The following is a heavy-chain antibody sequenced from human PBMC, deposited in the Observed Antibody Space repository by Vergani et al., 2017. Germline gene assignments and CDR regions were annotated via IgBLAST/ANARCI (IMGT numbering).Heavy chain of an antibody. D-gene: IGHD5-12*01. J-gene: IGHJ4*02. CDR3: ARTFPGGATIGDYFDY. Sequence: QVQLVQSGAEVKKPGASVKVPCKASGYTFTSYAMHWVRQAPGQRLEWMGWINAGNGNTKYSQKFQGRVTITSDTSASTAYMELSSLRSEDTAVYYCARTFPGGATIGDYFDYWGQGTLVTVSS. CDR2: INAGNGNT. CDR1: GYTFTSYA. V-gene: IGHV1-3*01.